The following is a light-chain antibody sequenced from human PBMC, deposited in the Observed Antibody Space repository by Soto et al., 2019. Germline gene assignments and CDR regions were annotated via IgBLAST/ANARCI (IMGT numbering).Light chain of an antibody. CDR1: QSVSNNY. J-gene: IGKJ2*01. CDR3: QQYGSSLGT. V-gene: IGKV3-20*01. Sequence: EIVLTQSPGTLSLSPGERATLSCRASQSVSNNYLAWYQQRPGQAPRLLIYGASSRATRIPDRFSGSGSGTDFTLTISGLEPEDFAVYYCQQYGSSLGTFGQGTNLEIK. CDR2: GAS.